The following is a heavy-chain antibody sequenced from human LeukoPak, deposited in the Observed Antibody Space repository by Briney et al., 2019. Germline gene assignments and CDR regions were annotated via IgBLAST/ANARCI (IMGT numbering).Heavy chain of an antibody. CDR3: VILDLVLTEPLRINY. J-gene: IGHJ4*02. V-gene: IGHV3-7*02. D-gene: IGHD3-10*01. Sequence: HPGGSLRLSCAASGFTFSTYWMSWVRQAPGKGLEWVGNINQDGSEKYYVDSVKGRFTISRDNAKNSLYLQMNSLRAEDTAVYYCVILDLVLTEPLRINYWGQGTLVTVSS. CDR1: GFTFSTYW. CDR2: INQDGSEK.